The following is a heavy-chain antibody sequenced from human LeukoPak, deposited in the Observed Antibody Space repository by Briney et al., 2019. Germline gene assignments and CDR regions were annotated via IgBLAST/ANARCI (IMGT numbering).Heavy chain of an antibody. CDR3: ARDKGNGMDV. V-gene: IGHV4-61*02. CDR2: IYTSGST. J-gene: IGHJ6*02. CDR1: GGSISSGSYY. Sequence: PSQTLSLTCNVSGGSISSGSYYWSWIRQPAGKGLKWIGRIYTSGSTNYNPSLKRRVTISVDTSKNQFSLKLSSVTAADTAVYYCARDKGNGMDVWGQGTTVTVSS.